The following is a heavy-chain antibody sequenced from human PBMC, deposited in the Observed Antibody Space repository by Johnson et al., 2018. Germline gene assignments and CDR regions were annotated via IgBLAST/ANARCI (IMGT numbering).Heavy chain of an antibody. J-gene: IGHJ6*02. Sequence: VQLVESGGGVVQPGRSLRLSCAASGFAFSSFGMHWVRQAPGKGLEWVAVIWHDGSNKYYADSVKGRFTISRDTSKNTLYLQMNSLRAEETAVYYCARDIFCSGGTCHFGMDVWGQGTTVTVSS. CDR2: IWHDGSNK. V-gene: IGHV3-33*01. D-gene: IGHD2-8*02. CDR3: ARDIFCSGGTCHFGMDV. CDR1: GFAFSSFG.